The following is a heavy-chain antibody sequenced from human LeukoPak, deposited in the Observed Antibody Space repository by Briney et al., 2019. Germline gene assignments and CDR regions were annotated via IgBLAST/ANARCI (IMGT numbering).Heavy chain of an antibody. Sequence: ASVQVSYKTSGYTFTSYHMHWVRQASGQGLEWVAIIKSTGDTTVYAQKFQGRVTVTRDTSTSTVYMDLSSLSSEDTAVYYCVRADAHTYYFDFWGPGTLVTVSS. CDR2: IKSTGDTT. CDR3: VRADAHTYYFDF. D-gene: IGHD2-2*01. J-gene: IGHJ4*02. CDR1: GYTFTSYH. V-gene: IGHV1-46*01.